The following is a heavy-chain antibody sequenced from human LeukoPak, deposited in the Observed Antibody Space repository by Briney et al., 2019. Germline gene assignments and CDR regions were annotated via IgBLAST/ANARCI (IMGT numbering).Heavy chain of an antibody. V-gene: IGHV3-23*01. Sequence: GGSLRLSCAASGFTFGGYYMHWVRQAPGKGLEWVSTINGDGEYTVYANSVKGRFTISRDNSKNTLNLQMSSLRAEDTALYYCAKRGDEGYMDVWGRGTTVIVPS. CDR3: AKRGDEGYMDV. J-gene: IGHJ6*03. D-gene: IGHD7-27*01. CDR1: GFTFGGYY. CDR2: INGDGEYT.